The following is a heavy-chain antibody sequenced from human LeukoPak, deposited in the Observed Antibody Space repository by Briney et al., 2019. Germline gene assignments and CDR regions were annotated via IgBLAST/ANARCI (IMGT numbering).Heavy chain of an antibody. CDR3: AREELGRGTPTDY. J-gene: IGHJ4*02. D-gene: IGHD1-1*01. V-gene: IGHV3-64*01. CDR2: ISSNGGST. CDR1: GFTFSRYA. Sequence: GGSLRLSCAASGFTFSRYAMHWVRQAPGKGLESVSAISSNGGSTYYANSVKGRFTISRDNSKNTLYLQMNTLRAEDTAVYYCAREELGRGTPTDYWGQGTLVTVSS.